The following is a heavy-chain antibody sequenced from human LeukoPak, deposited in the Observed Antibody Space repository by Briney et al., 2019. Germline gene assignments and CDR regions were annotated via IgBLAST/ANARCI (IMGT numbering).Heavy chain of an antibody. CDR2: ISGSGGSP. CDR1: GFSFASYA. J-gene: IGHJ4*02. D-gene: IGHD6-19*01. Sequence: GGSLRLPCAASGFSFASYAMSWVRQAPGKGLECVSSISGSGGSPYYADSVKGRFTISRDNSNSKNTLYLQMNSLRAEDTAVYYCAKGWYTSGIYYFDYWGQGTLVTVSS. CDR3: AKGWYTSGIYYFDY. V-gene: IGHV3-23*01.